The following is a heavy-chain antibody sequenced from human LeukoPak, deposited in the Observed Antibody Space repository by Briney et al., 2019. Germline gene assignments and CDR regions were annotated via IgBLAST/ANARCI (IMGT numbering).Heavy chain of an antibody. CDR2: MNPNSGNT. CDR1: GYTFTSYD. J-gene: IGHJ4*02. Sequence: ASVKVSCKASGYTFTSYDINWVRQATGQGPEWMGWMNPNSGNTGYAQKFQGRVTMTRNTSISTAYMELSSLRSEDTAVYYCARVYCSSTSCYMVFDYWGQGTLVTVSS. CDR3: ARVYCSSTSCYMVFDY. D-gene: IGHD2-2*02. V-gene: IGHV1-8*01.